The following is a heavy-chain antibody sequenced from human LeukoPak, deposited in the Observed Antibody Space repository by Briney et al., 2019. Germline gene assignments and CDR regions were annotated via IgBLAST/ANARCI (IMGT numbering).Heavy chain of an antibody. V-gene: IGHV4-39*02. CDR2: IYYSGST. CDR1: GGSIRSSYYY. CDR3: ARDRGPFDY. Sequence: SETLSLTCTVSGGSIRSSYYYWGWIRQPPGKGLEWIGSIYYSGSTYYNPSLKSRVTISVDTSKNQFSLKLSSVTAADTAVYYCARDRGPFDYWGQGTLVTVSS. J-gene: IGHJ4*02.